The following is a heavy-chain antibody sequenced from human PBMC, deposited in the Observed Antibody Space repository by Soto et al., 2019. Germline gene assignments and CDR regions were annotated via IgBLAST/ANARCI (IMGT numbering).Heavy chain of an antibody. V-gene: IGHV1-18*01. Sequence: QGHLVQSGAEVKKPGASVKVSCKASGYTFTSYGITWVRQAPGQGLEWMGWISAHNGNTDYAQKLQGRVIVTRDTSTSTAYMELRSLISDDPAVYYCARGRYGDYWGQGALVTVSS. D-gene: IGHD1-1*01. CDR2: ISAHNGNT. CDR1: GYTFTSYG. J-gene: IGHJ4*02. CDR3: ARGRYGDY.